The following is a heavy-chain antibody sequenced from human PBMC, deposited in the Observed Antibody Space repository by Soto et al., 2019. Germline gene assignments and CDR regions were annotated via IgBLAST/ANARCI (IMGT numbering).Heavy chain of an antibody. CDR3: ARPEGYCSSTSCPPRY. V-gene: IGHV5-51*03. D-gene: IGHD2-2*01. J-gene: IGHJ4*02. CDR2: IYPGDSDT. Sequence: EVQLVQSGAEVKKPGESLKISCKGSGYSFTSYWIDWVRQMPGKGLEWMGIIYPGDSDTRYSPSFQGQVTISADKSISTAYLQWSSLKASDTAMYYCARPEGYCSSTSCPPRYWGQGTLVTVSS. CDR1: GYSFTSYW.